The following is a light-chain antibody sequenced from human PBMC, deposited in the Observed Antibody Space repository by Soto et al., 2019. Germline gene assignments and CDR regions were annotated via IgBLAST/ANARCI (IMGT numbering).Light chain of an antibody. Sequence: ESVLTQSPGTLSLSPGERATLSCRASQSVSSNHLAWYQQKPGRAPRLLIYNASNRATGIPDRFSGSGSGTDFTLTISRLEPEDFALYHCLQRAAWPLTFGPGTKVDIK. CDR2: NAS. CDR1: QSVSSNH. CDR3: LQRAAWPLT. J-gene: IGKJ3*01. V-gene: IGKV3D-20*02.